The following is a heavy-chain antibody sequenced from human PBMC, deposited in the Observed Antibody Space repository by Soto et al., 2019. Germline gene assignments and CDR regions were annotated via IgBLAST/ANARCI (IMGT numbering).Heavy chain of an antibody. J-gene: IGHJ4*02. CDR1: GGSISSYY. Sequence: QVQLQESGPGLVKPSETLSLTCTVSGGSISSYYWNWIRQPPGKGLEWIGYIYYSGSANYNPSLKSRVTISVDTSKNQFYLKLSSVTAAETAVYYCAEYGDYGQVLDDWGQGTLVTVSS. CDR2: IYYSGSA. CDR3: AEYGDYGQVLDD. V-gene: IGHV4-59*01. D-gene: IGHD4-17*01.